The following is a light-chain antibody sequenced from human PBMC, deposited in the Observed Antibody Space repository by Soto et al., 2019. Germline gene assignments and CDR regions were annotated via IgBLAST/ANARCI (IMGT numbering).Light chain of an antibody. V-gene: IGKV3-15*01. CDR3: QHYDNWPPWT. CDR2: AAS. CDR1: QSLSSN. Sequence: EILLTQSPDTVSVSPGETATLSCRASQSLSSNLAWYQQKPGQAPRLLIYAASARATGIPARFRGSGSGTEFTLTISSLQSEDFAVYYCQHYDNWPPWTFGQGTKVDIK. J-gene: IGKJ1*01.